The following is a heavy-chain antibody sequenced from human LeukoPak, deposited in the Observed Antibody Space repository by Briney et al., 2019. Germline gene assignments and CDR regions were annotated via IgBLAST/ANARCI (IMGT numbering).Heavy chain of an antibody. CDR3: ARAQTCYGSGSYRNWFDP. V-gene: IGHV1-18*01. D-gene: IGHD3-10*01. J-gene: IGHJ5*02. CDR1: GYTFTSYG. Sequence: GASVKVSCKASGYTFTSYGISWVRQAPGQGLEWMGWISAYNGNTNYAQKLQGRVTMTTDTSTSTAYMELRSLRSDDTAVYYCARAQTCYGSGSYRNWFDPWGQGTLVTVSS. CDR2: ISAYNGNT.